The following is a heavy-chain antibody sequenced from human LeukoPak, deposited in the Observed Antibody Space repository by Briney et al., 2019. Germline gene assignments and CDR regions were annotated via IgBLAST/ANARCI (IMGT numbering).Heavy chain of an antibody. J-gene: IGHJ5*02. D-gene: IGHD3-16*02. V-gene: IGHV4-34*01. CDR1: GGSFSGYY. Sequence: SETLSLTCAVYGGSFSGYYWSWIRQPPGKGLEWIGEINHSGSTNYNPPLKSRVTISVDTSKNQFSLKLSSVTAADTAVYYCARALDYDYVWGSYRSSNWFDPWGQGTLVTVSS. CDR3: ARALDYDYVWGSYRSSNWFDP. CDR2: INHSGST.